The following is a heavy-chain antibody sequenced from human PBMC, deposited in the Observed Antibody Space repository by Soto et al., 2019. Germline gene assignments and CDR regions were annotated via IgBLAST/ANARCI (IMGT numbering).Heavy chain of an antibody. J-gene: IGHJ3*01. V-gene: IGHV3-23*01. CDR2: IGANGGGT. D-gene: IGHD4-17*01. Sequence: EVQLLEPGGGLVQPGGSLRLSCAASGFTFSSFIMSWVRQAPGKGLDWVSGIGANGGGTYYADSVKGRFIISRDNSKNTLYLQMNGLRAEDTAVYYCARDPNGDYRGAFDFWGQKTMVTVSS. CDR1: GFTFSSFI. CDR3: ARDPNGDYRGAFDF.